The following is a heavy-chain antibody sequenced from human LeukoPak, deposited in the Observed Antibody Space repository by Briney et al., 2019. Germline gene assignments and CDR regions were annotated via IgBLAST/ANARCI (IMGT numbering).Heavy chain of an antibody. CDR3: ARSLAVAGYYYNFYMDV. J-gene: IGHJ6*03. CDR2: IYYSGST. D-gene: IGHD6-19*01. V-gene: IGHV4-59*01. Sequence: SETLSLTCIVSGGSISSYYWSWIRQPPGKGLEWIGYIYYSGSTNYNPSLKSRVTISVGTSKNHFSLKLSSVTTADTAVYYCARSLAVAGYYYNFYMDVWGKGTTVTVSS. CDR1: GGSISSYY.